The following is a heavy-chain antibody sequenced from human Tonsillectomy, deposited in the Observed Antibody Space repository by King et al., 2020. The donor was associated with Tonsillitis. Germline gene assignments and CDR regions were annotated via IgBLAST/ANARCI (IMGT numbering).Heavy chain of an antibody. D-gene: IGHD6-13*01. CDR1: GYSISSGYY. CDR2: IYHSGST. V-gene: IGHV4-38-2*02. CDR3: AREGGDAAGDVIDP. Sequence: LQLQESGPGLVKPSETLSLTCAVSGYSISSGYYWGWIRQPPGKGLEWIGIIYHSGSTYYNPSLKSRVTISVDTSKNQFSLKLSSVTAADTAVYYCAREGGDAAGDVIDPWGQVTLVTVSS. J-gene: IGHJ5*02.